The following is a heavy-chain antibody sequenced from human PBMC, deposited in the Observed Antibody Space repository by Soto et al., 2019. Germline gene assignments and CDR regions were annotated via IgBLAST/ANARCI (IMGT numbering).Heavy chain of an antibody. J-gene: IGHJ6*02. CDR1: GFTFSSYA. CDR3: ARDETRFSWAYGMDV. V-gene: IGHV3-30-3*01. CDR2: ISYDGSNK. D-gene: IGHD3-3*01. Sequence: QVQLVESGGGVVQPGRSLRLSCAASGFTFSSYAMHWVRQAPGKGLEWVAVISYDGSNKYYADSVKGRFTISRDNFKNSLYLQMNSLRAEDTAVYYCARDETRFSWAYGMDVWGQGTTVTVSS.